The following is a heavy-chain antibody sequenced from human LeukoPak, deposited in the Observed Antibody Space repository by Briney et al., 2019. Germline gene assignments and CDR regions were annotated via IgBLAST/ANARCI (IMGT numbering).Heavy chain of an antibody. CDR2: IKQDGSEK. J-gene: IGHJ4*02. Sequence: GGSLRLSCAASGFTFSSYWMSWVRQAPGKGLEWVANIKQDGSEKYYVDSVKGRFTISRDNAKNSLYLQMNSLRAEDTAVYYCARGRLGLKEYYFDYWGQGTLVTVSS. CDR1: GFTFSSYW. D-gene: IGHD5-12*01. V-gene: IGHV3-7*01. CDR3: ARGRLGLKEYYFDY.